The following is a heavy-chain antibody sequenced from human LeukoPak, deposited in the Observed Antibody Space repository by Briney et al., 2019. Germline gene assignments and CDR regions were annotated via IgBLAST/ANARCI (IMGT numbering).Heavy chain of an antibody. CDR2: VYYTGGT. CDR3: TRDPGRGDGYAFDI. Sequence: SETLSLTCTVSGASITGHFWNWIRQSPGKGLEWIGYVYYTGGTVYNSSLESRVTISIDTSRTQFSLRLTSVTAADTAVYYCTRDPGRGDGYAFDIWGQGTMVSVSS. D-gene: IGHD5-24*01. V-gene: IGHV4-59*11. J-gene: IGHJ3*02. CDR1: GASITGHF.